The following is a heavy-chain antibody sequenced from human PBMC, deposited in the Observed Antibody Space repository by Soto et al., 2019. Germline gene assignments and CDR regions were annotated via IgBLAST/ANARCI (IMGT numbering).Heavy chain of an antibody. D-gene: IGHD2-15*01. CDR1: GFTFSNAW. V-gene: IGHV3-15*01. CDR3: TTDGADLGPASGGSCYWL. CDR2: IKSKTDGGTT. Sequence: GGSLRLSCAASGFTFSNAWMSWVRQAPGKGLEWVGRIKSKTDGGTTDYAAPVKGRFTISRDDSKNTLYLQMNSLKTEDTAVYYCTTDGADLGPASGGSCYWLWGQGTMVTVSS. J-gene: IGHJ3*01.